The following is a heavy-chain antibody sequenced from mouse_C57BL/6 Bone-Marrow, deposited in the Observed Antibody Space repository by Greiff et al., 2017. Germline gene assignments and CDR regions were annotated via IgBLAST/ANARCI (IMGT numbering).Heavy chain of an antibody. CDR2: INPSSGYT. D-gene: IGHD1-1*01. J-gene: IGHJ3*01. V-gene: IGHV1-4*01. CDR1: GYTFTSYT. Sequence: VQLQQSGAELARPGASVKMSCKASGYTFTSYTMHWVKQRPGQGLEWIGYINPSSGYTKYNQKFKDQATLTADKSSSTAYMQLSSLTSEDSAVYVCAWGNDYGRSPFAYWGQGTLVTVSA. CDR3: AWGNDYGRSPFAY.